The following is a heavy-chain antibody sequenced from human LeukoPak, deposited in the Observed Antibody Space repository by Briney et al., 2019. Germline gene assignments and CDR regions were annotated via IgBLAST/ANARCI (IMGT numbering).Heavy chain of an antibody. CDR2: IYYSGST. Sequence: PSETLSLTCTVSGGSISSYYWSWIRQPPGKGLEWIGYIYYSGSTNYNPSLKSRVTISVDTSKNQFSLKLSSVTAADTAVYYCARYSSSWPRETDYFDYWGQGTLVTVSS. CDR1: GGSISSYY. J-gene: IGHJ4*02. D-gene: IGHD6-13*01. CDR3: ARYSSSWPRETDYFDY. V-gene: IGHV4-59*01.